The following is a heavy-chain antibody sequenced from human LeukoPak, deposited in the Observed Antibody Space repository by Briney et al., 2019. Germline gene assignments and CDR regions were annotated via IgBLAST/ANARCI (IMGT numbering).Heavy chain of an antibody. CDR1: GFTFSSYS. CDR2: ISSSSSYI. J-gene: IGHJ2*01. Sequence: GGSLRLSCAASGFTFSSYSMNWVRQAPGKGLEWVSSISSSSSYIYYADSVKGRFTISRDNAKNSLYLQMNSLRAEDTAVYYCARGGSNWYFDLWGRGTLVTASS. CDR3: ARGGSNWYFDL. V-gene: IGHV3-21*01.